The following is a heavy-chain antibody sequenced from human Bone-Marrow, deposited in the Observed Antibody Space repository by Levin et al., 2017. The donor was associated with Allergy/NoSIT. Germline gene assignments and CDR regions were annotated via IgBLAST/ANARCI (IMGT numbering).Heavy chain of an antibody. D-gene: IGHD3-10*01. CDR1: GGSISSYY. Sequence: GSLRLSCTVSGGSISSYYWSWIRQPPGKGLEWIGYIYYSGSTNYNPSLKSRVTISVDTSKNQFSLKLSSVTAADTAVYYCARGTRSWYYFDYWGQGTLVTVSS. CDR2: IYYSGST. V-gene: IGHV4-59*08. CDR3: ARGTRSWYYFDY. J-gene: IGHJ4*02.